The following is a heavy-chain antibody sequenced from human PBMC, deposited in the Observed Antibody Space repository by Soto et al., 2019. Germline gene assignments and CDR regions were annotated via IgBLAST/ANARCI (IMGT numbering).Heavy chain of an antibody. Sequence: QVQLQESGPGLVKPSGTLSLTCAVSGDSISSSYWWSWVRQPPGKGLEWIGEIYHSGSTNYNPSLKRRGTISVDKSKNQFSLKLSSVTAADTAVYYCARVSGSYYDGMDVWGQGTTVTVSS. V-gene: IGHV4-4*02. D-gene: IGHD3-10*01. CDR3: ARVSGSYYDGMDV. CDR2: IYHSGST. J-gene: IGHJ6*02. CDR1: GDSISSSYW.